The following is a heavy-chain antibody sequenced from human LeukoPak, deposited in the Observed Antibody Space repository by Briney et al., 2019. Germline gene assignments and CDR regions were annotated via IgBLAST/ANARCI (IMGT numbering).Heavy chain of an antibody. CDR3: AREPHSSSWYFHFYYYYYMDV. D-gene: IGHD6-13*01. J-gene: IGHJ6*03. Sequence: PGGSLRLSCAASGFTFSSYSMNWVRQAPGKGLEWVSSISSSSSYIYYADSVKGRFTISRDNAKNSLYLQMNSLRAEDTAVYYCAREPHSSSWYFHFYYYYYMDVWGKGTTVTVSS. CDR2: ISSSSSYI. V-gene: IGHV3-21*01. CDR1: GFTFSSYS.